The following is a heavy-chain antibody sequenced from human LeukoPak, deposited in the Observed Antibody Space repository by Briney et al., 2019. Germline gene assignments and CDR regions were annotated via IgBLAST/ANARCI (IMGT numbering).Heavy chain of an antibody. D-gene: IGHD6-19*01. Sequence: PGGSLRLSGAASGFTFSTSGIHWVRQAPGKGLEWVAFTRYDGTNKYYADSVKGRFTISRDNSKNTLYLQMNSLTPEDTAMYYCAKEYSSGHFYFDYWGQGTLVTVSS. CDR2: TRYDGTNK. V-gene: IGHV3-30*02. CDR1: GFTFSTSG. J-gene: IGHJ4*02. CDR3: AKEYSSGHFYFDY.